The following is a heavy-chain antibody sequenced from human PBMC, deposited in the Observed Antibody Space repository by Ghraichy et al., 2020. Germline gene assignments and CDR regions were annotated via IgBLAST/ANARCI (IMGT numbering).Heavy chain of an antibody. V-gene: IGHV3-33*01. CDR3: AIRYGYYVNWFDP. CDR1: AYACTPDT. CDR2: IWYDVSNK. Sequence: GGSLRLSETARAYACTPDTFSNVVCRPVKEIKRVAVIWYDVSNKYYADSVKGRFTISRDNSKNTLYLQMNSLRAEDTAVYYCAIRYGYYVNWFDPWGQGT. D-gene: IGHD4-17*01. J-gene: IGHJ5*02.